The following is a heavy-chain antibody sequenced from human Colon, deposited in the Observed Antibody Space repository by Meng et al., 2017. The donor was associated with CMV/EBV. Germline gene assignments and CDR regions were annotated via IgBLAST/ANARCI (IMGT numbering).Heavy chain of an antibody. CDR1: GFTLSSYW. Sequence: GGSLRLSCAAAGFTLSSYWRHWVRQAPGKGLVWVSRINSDGSSTSYADSVKGRFTISRDNAKNTLYLQMNSLRAEDTAVYYCARAPVIYCSGGSCYAYYYYGMDVWGQGTTVTVSS. D-gene: IGHD2-15*01. J-gene: IGHJ6*02. CDR2: INSDGSST. V-gene: IGHV3-74*01. CDR3: ARAPVIYCSGGSCYAYYYYGMDV.